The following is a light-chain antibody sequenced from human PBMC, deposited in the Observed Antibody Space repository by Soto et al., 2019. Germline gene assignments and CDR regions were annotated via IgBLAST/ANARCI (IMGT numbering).Light chain of an antibody. V-gene: IGLV2-23*01. Sequence: QPALTQPASVSGSPGQSITISCTGTSSDVGSYNLVSWYRQQPGKAPKLMIYEGSKRPSGVSDRFSGSKSGNTASLTISGLQDEDEADYYCCSFSRSSTLYLLGTGIKVTVL. CDR3: CSFSRSSTLYL. CDR1: SSDVGSYNL. J-gene: IGLJ1*01. CDR2: EGS.